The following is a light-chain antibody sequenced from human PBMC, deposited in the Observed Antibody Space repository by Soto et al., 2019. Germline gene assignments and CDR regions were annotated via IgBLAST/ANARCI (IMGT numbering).Light chain of an antibody. CDR3: NSYTGSSTYV. J-gene: IGLJ1*01. Sequence: QSALTQPPSVSGSPGQSVAISCTGTSRYVGSYNRVSWYQQPPGAAPKLMIYEVSNRPSGVPDRFSGSKSGNTASLTISGLQAEDEADYYCNSYTGSSTYVFGTGTRSPS. V-gene: IGLV2-18*02. CDR2: EVS. CDR1: SRYVGSYNR.